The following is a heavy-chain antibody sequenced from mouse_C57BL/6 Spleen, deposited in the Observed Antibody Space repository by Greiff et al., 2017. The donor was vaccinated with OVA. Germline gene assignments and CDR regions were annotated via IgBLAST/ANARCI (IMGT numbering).Heavy chain of an antibody. CDR3: ARYYCGHMDY. CDR1: GYAFSSSW. V-gene: IGHV1-82*01. CDR2: IYPGDGDT. J-gene: IGHJ4*01. D-gene: IGHD1-1*01. Sequence: VQLQESGPELVKPGASVKISCKASGYAFSSSWMNWVKQRPGKGLEWIGRIYPGDGDTNYNGTFKGKATLTADKSSSTAYMQLSSLTSEDSAVYFCARYYCGHMDYWGQGTSVTVSS.